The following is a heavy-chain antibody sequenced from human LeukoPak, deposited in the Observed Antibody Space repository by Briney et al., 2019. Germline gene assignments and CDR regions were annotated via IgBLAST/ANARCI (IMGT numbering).Heavy chain of an antibody. CDR2: IYYSGST. D-gene: IGHD6-13*01. J-gene: IGHJ5*02. Sequence: SETLSLTCTVSGGSISSSSYYWGWIRQPPGKGLEWIGSIYYSGSTYYNPSLKCRVTISVDTSKNQFSLKLSSVTAADTAVYYCARPQADSSSFGHWFDPWGQGTLVTVSS. CDR3: ARPQADSSSFGHWFDP. CDR1: GGSISSSSYY. V-gene: IGHV4-39*01.